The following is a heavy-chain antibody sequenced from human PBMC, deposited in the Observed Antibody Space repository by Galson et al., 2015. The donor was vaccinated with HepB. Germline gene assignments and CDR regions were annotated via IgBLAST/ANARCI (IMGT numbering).Heavy chain of an antibody. V-gene: IGHV1-24*01. J-gene: IGHJ4*02. CDR2: FDPEDGET. CDR1: GYTLSEIS. D-gene: IGHD2-15*01. CDR3: ATGVSGYGPDY. Sequence: SVKVSCKVSGYTLSEISMHWVRQAPGKGPEWMGGFDPEDGETIYAQKFQGRVSLTEDTSTDTAYMELSSLTSEDTAVYYCATGVSGYGPDYWGQGTLVTVSS.